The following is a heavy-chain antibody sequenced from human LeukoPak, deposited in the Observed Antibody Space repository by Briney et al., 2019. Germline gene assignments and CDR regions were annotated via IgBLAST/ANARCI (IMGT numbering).Heavy chain of an antibody. V-gene: IGHV1-8*03. CDR2: MNPNSGNT. CDR1: GYTFTSYD. CDR3: ARGAPTASGWYVGY. Sequence: ASVKVSGKASGYTFTSYDINWVRQATGQGLEWMGWMNPNSGNTGYAQKFQGRVTITRNTSISTAYMELSSLRSEDTAVYYCARGAPTASGWYVGYWGQGTLVTVSS. J-gene: IGHJ4*02. D-gene: IGHD6-19*01.